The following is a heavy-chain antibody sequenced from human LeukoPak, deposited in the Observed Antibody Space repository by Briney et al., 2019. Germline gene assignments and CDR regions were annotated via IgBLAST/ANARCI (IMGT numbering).Heavy chain of an antibody. D-gene: IGHD4-17*01. Sequence: SETLSLTCTVSGGSISSSSYYWGWIRQPPGKGLEWIGSIYYSGSTYYNPSLKSRVTISVDTSKNQFSLKLSSVTAADTAVYYCATTTASTGYFDLWGRGTLVTVSS. J-gene: IGHJ2*01. V-gene: IGHV4-39*01. CDR1: GGSISSSSYY. CDR2: IYYSGST. CDR3: ATTTASTGYFDL.